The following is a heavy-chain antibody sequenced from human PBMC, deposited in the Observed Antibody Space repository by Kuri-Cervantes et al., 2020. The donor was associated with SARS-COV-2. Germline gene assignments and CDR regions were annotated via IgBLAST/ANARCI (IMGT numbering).Heavy chain of an antibody. J-gene: IGHJ4*02. D-gene: IGHD2-21*01. CDR1: GYTFTSTG. V-gene: IGHV1-18*04. CDR2: VSGDNGHT. CDR3: VRDGYGDYVDY. Sequence: ASLKVSCKASGYTFTSTGISWVRQAPGQGLEWMGWVSGDNGHTNYAQKLQGRVTMTTDTSTTTAFMELRSLRSDDTAVFYCVRDGYGDYVDYWGQGTLVTVSS.